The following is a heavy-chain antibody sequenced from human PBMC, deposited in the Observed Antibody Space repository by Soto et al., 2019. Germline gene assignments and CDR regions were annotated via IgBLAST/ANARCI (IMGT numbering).Heavy chain of an antibody. Sequence: GGSLRLSCAASGFTFSSYAMSWVRQAPGKGLEWVSAISGSGGSTYYADSVKGRFTISRDNSKNTLYLQMNSLRAEDTAVYYCAKDKDPAAGGFDGMDVWGQGTTVTVSS. CDR3: AKDKDPAAGGFDGMDV. CDR1: GFTFSSYA. CDR2: ISGSGGST. J-gene: IGHJ6*02. V-gene: IGHV3-23*01. D-gene: IGHD6-13*01.